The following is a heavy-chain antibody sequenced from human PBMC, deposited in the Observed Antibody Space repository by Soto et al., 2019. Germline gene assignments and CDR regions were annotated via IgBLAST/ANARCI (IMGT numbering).Heavy chain of an antibody. J-gene: IGHJ5*02. Sequence: QVQLVQSGAEVKKPGASMKVSCKASGYTFTSYDINWVRQATGQGLEWMGWINPNNGNTGYAQKFQGRVTLTRSTSISTAYMELSSLRSDDTAVYYCARTSSGTREGFDPWGQGTLVTVSS. CDR1: GYTFTSYD. CDR2: INPNNGNT. D-gene: IGHD1-7*01. V-gene: IGHV1-8*01. CDR3: ARTSSGTREGFDP.